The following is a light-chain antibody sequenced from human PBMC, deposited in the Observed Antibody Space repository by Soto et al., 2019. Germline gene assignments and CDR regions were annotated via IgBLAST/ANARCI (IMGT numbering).Light chain of an antibody. V-gene: IGKV3-15*01. Sequence: EIVMTQSPATLSVSPGERATLSCRASQSISSNLAWYQQKPGQAPRLLIYGASTTATGIPARFSGSGSGTEFTLTISGLQSEDSAVYSCQQYNSWPPYTFGQGNKLEIK. CDR2: GAS. J-gene: IGKJ2*01. CDR1: QSISSN. CDR3: QQYNSWPPYT.